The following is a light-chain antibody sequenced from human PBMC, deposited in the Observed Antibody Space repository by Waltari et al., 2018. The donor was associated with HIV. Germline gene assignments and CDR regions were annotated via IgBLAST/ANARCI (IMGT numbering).Light chain of an antibody. CDR3: TSYLSSATPE. CDR1: SSDVGNYNL. CDR2: EVT. Sequence: QSALAQPAYVSDSPGQSITIPCTGPSSDVGNYNLVSWYQQPPGKVPKLIIYEVTKRPSGVSNRFSGSKSGNTASLTISGLQSEDEADYFCTSYLSSATPEFGGGTRLTVL. V-gene: IGLV2-14*02. J-gene: IGLJ3*02.